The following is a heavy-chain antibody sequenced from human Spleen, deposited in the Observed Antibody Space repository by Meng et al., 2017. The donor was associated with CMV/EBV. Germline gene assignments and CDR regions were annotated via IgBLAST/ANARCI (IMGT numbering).Heavy chain of an antibody. Sequence: ISSSSYYWGLIRQPPGKGLEWIGSIYYSGSTYYNPSLKSRVTISVDTSKNQFSLKLSSVTAADTAVYYCARGSTADYGDYGGNWFDPWGQGTLVTVSS. J-gene: IGHJ5*02. V-gene: IGHV4-39*07. CDR1: ISSSSYY. CDR3: ARGSTADYGDYGGNWFDP. D-gene: IGHD4-17*01. CDR2: IYYSGST.